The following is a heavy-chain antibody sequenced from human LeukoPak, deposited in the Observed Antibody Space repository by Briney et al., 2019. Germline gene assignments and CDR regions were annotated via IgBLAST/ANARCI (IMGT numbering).Heavy chain of an antibody. V-gene: IGHV1-46*01. D-gene: IGHD6-13*01. J-gene: IGHJ4*02. Sequence: ASVKVSCKASGYTFTSYYMHWVRQAPGQGLEWVGIISPSGGSTSYAQKFQGRVTMTRDTSASTVYMELSSLRSEDTAVYYCARWSIAAAEDDYWGQGTLVTVSS. CDR2: ISPSGGST. CDR1: GYTFTSYY. CDR3: ARWSIAAAEDDY.